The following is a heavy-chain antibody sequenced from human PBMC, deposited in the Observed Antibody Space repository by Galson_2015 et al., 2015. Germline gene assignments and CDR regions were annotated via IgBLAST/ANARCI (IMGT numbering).Heavy chain of an antibody. V-gene: IGHV4-59*01. CDR2: IYYSGST. Sequence: ETLSLTCTVSGGSISSYYWSWIRQPPGEGLEWIGYIYYSGSTNYNPSLKSRVTISVDTSKNQFSLKLSSVTAADTAVYYCARVGGLAAGDYYYGMDVWGQGTTVTVSS. CDR1: GGSISSYY. J-gene: IGHJ6*02. D-gene: IGHD6-13*01. CDR3: ARVGGLAAGDYYYGMDV.